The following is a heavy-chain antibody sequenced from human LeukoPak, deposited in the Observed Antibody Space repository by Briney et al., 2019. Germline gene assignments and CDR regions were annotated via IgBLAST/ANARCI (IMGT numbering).Heavy chain of an antibody. CDR2: INPNSGGA. D-gene: IGHD6-19*01. Sequence: ASVKVSCKASGYTFTGYYMHWVRQAPGQGLEWMGWINPNSGGANYAQKFQGRVTMTRDTSISTAYMELSRLRSDDTAVYYCARGPYSGWSSPLNYWGQGTLVTVSS. CDR1: GYTFTGYY. J-gene: IGHJ4*02. CDR3: ARGPYSGWSSPLNY. V-gene: IGHV1-2*02.